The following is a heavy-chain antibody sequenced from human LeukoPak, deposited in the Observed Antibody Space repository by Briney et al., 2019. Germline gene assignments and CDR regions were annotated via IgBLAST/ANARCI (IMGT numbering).Heavy chain of an antibody. J-gene: IGHJ4*02. CDR3: AREPYGTYFDY. D-gene: IGHD3-10*01. Sequence: GASVKVSCKASGGTFSSYAISWVRQAPGQGLEWMGGIIPIFGTANYAQKFQGRVTITTDESTSTAYRELSSLRSEDTAVCYCAREPYGTYFDYWGQGTLVTVSS. CDR1: GGTFSSYA. V-gene: IGHV1-69*05. CDR2: IIPIFGTA.